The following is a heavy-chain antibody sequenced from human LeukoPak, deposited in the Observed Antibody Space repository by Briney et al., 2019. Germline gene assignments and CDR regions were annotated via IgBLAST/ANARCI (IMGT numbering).Heavy chain of an antibody. V-gene: IGHV4-39*01. J-gene: IGHJ4*02. Sequence: PSETLSPTCTVSGGSITSSSHFWAWIRQPPGKGLEWIASIHYTGSTFYSPSLQSRVTISVDTSKSQFSLNLRSVTATDTAVYYCAREEASAGDYWGQGTLVAVSS. D-gene: IGHD6-13*01. CDR3: AREEASAGDY. CDR2: IHYTGST. CDR1: GGSITSSSHF.